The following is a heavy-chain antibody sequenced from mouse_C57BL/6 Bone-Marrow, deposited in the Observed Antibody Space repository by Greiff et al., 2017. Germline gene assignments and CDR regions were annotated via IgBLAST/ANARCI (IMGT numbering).Heavy chain of an antibody. CDR2: SRNKANDYTT. CDR1: GFTFSDFY. J-gene: IGHJ3*01. V-gene: IGHV7-1*01. Sequence: EVQGVESGGGLVQSGRSLRLSCATSGFTFSDFYMEWVRQAPGKGLEWIAASRNKANDYTTEYSASVKGRFIVSRDTSQSILYLQMNALRAEDTAIYYCARDTVGAWFAYWGQGTLVTVSA. CDR3: ARDTVGAWFAY.